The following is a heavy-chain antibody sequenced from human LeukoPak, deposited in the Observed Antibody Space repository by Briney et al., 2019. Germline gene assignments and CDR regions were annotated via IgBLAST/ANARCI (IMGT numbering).Heavy chain of an antibody. CDR2: ISAYNGNT. V-gene: IGHV1-18*01. CDR3: ARDSEQTTCSSTSCYDYYYYMDV. Sequence: ASVKVSCKASGYTFTSYGISWVRQAPGQGLEWMGWISAYNGNTNYAQKLQGRVTMTTDTSTSTAYMELRSLRSDDTAVYYCARDSEQTTCSSTSCYDYYYYMDVWGKGTTVTVSS. CDR1: GYTFTSYG. J-gene: IGHJ6*03. D-gene: IGHD2-2*01.